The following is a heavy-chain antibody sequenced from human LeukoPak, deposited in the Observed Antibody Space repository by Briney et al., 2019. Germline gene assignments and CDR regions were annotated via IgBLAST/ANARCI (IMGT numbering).Heavy chain of an antibody. CDR3: ARGRPYCSSTSCYAGGNDY. CDR2: INHSGST. J-gene: IGHJ4*02. D-gene: IGHD2-2*01. Sequence: SETLSLTCAVYGGSFSGYYWSWIHQPPGKGLEWIGEINHSGSTNYNPSLKSRVTISVDTSKNQFSLKLSSVTAADTAVYYCARGRPYCSSTSCYAGGNDYWGQGTLVTVSS. V-gene: IGHV4-34*01. CDR1: GGSFSGYY.